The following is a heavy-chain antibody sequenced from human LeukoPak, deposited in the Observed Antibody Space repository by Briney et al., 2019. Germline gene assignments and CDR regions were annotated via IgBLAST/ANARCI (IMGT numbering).Heavy chain of an antibody. V-gene: IGHV5-51*01. CDR3: ARQGSSTTSWQTIDY. CDR1: GYRFTDHW. J-gene: IGHJ4*02. D-gene: IGHD2-2*01. Sequence: GESLKISCKGSGYRFTDHWIAWVRQLPGKGLECMGIINPVDSETRYSPSFQGQVTISVDKSITTASLQWSSLRASDTAMYYCARQGSSTTSWQTIDYWGQGTLVSVSS. CDR2: INPVDSET.